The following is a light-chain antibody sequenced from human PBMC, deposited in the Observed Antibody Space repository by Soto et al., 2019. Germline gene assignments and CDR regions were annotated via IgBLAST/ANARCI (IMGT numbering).Light chain of an antibody. CDR3: QQYNGNLYS. J-gene: IGKJ2*01. Sequence: DIQVTQSPSTLSASVGDRVTITCRASQSISSWLAWYQQKPGKAPKLLIYKASNLESGVPSRFSGSGSGTEFTLTISSLQPDDFATYYCQQYNGNLYSFGQGTKLEIK. CDR1: QSISSW. V-gene: IGKV1-5*03. CDR2: KAS.